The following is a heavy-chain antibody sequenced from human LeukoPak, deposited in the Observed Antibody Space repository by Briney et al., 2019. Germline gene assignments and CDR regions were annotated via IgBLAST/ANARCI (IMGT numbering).Heavy chain of an antibody. CDR2: INHSGST. V-gene: IGHV4-34*01. Sequence: SETLSLTCGVYGGSFSAYYWSWIRQPPGKGLEWMGEINHSGSTNYNPSLKSRVTISVDTSKNQFSLKLSSVTAADTAVYYCAMTPYVDTAMVLDYWGQGTLVTVSS. CDR1: GGSFSAYY. CDR3: AMTPYVDTAMVLDY. J-gene: IGHJ4*02. D-gene: IGHD5-18*01.